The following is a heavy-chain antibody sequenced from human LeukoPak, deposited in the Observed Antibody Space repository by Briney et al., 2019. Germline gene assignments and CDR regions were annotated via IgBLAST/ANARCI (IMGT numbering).Heavy chain of an antibody. V-gene: IGHV4-34*01. D-gene: IGHD6-19*01. CDR3: ARGLQWLDHFDY. J-gene: IGHJ4*02. Sequence: PGGSLRLSCAASGFTFSSYAMNWVRQPPGKGLEWIGEINHSGSTNYNPSLKSRVTISVDTSKNQFSLKLSSVTAADTAVYYCARGLQWLDHFDYWGQGTLVTVSS. CDR2: INHSGST. CDR1: GFTFSSYA.